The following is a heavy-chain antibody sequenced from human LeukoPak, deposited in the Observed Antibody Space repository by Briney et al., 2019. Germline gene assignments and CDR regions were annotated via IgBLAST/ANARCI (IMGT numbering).Heavy chain of an antibody. V-gene: IGHV3-23*01. CDR2: ISGSGGST. J-gene: IGHJ4*02. Sequence: PGGALRLSCAASGFTFSSYAMSWVRQAPGKGLEWVSAISGSGGSTYYANSVKGRFTISRDNSKNTLYLQINSLRAEDTAVYYCAKSNRIAVAGTFGGGQGTLVTVSS. CDR1: GFTFSSYA. D-gene: IGHD6-19*01. CDR3: AKSNRIAVAGTFG.